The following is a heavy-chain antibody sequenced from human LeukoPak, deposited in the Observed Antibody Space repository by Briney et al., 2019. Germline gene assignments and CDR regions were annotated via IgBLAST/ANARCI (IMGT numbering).Heavy chain of an antibody. CDR3: ARDLQPDDAFDI. Sequence: GSLRLPCAAFGFTFSSYSMNWVRQAPGTGLEWVSSISSSSSYIYYAESVKGRFTISRDNAKNSLYLQMNSLRAEDTAVYYCARDLQPDDAFDIWGQGTMVTVSS. CDR2: ISSSSSYI. J-gene: IGHJ3*02. V-gene: IGHV3-21*01. CDR1: GFTFSSYS.